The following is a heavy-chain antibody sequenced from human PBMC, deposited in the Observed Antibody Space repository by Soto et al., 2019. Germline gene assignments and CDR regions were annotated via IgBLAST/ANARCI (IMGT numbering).Heavy chain of an antibody. CDR2: VSHRGTA. V-gene: IGHV4-30-2*01. CDR3: ARIHWSQSSLDY. J-gene: IGHJ4*02. D-gene: IGHD6-19*01. CDR1: GGSIDSTDYS. Sequence: LSLTCAVSGGSIDSTDYSLTWIRQPPGKGLEWIGYVSHRGTAYSIPSLKGRLTLSMDSSQTQFSLKLTSVTAADSAVYYCARIHWSQSSLDYWGRGILVTVSS.